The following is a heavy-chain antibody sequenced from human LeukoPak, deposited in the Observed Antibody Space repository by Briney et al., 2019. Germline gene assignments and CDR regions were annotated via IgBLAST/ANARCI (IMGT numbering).Heavy chain of an antibody. CDR3: ARHVISGTTISTFDY. J-gene: IGHJ4*02. CDR2: INHSGST. CDR1: GGSFSGYY. Sequence: PSETLSLTCAVYGGSFSGYYWTWIRQPPGKGLEWIGEINHSGSTNYNPSLKSRVTISVDTSKNQFSLKLSSVTAADTAAYYCARHVISGTTISTFDYWGQGTLVTVSS. V-gene: IGHV4-34*01. D-gene: IGHD1-7*01.